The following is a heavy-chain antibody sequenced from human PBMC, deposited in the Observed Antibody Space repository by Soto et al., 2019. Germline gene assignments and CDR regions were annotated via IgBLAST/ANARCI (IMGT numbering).Heavy chain of an antibody. J-gene: IGHJ4*02. CDR1: EFPVSATY. D-gene: IGHD5-12*01. V-gene: IGHV3-53*04. Sequence: EVHLVESGGGLVQPGGSLRLSCSASEFPVSATYMSWVRQAPGKGLECVSIIFANDNTYYGDSVKGRFTISRRNSRSTLFLQMNSLGPEDTAVYYCVRDLGDGYRSAWGQGTLVTVSS. CDR3: VRDLGDGYRSA. CDR2: IFANDNT.